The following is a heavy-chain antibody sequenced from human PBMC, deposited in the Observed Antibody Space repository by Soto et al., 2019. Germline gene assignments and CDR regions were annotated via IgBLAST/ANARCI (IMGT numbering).Heavy chain of an antibody. Sequence: GASVKVSCKASGYTFTSYGIHWVRQAPGQRLEWTGWINAGNGNTKYSEKFQGRVTITRDTSASTAYLELSGLRSEDTAVYYCARDPNDSSAYYHHYYYGMDVWGQGTTVTVS. J-gene: IGHJ6*02. CDR2: INAGNGNT. V-gene: IGHV1-3*01. CDR3: ARDPNDSSAYYHHYYYGMDV. CDR1: GYTFTSYG. D-gene: IGHD3-22*01.